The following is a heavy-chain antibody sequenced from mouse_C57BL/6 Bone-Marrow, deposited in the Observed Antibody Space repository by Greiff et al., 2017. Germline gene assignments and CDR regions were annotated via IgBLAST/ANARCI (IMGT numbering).Heavy chain of an antibody. CDR1: GYAFTNYL. V-gene: IGHV1-54*01. CDR3: AREDLLWGNYAMDY. D-gene: IGHD2-1*01. CDR2: INPGSGGT. Sequence: QVHVKQSGAELVRPGTSVKVSCKASGYAFTNYLIEWVKQRPGQGLEWIGVINPGSGGTNYNEKFKGKATLTADKSSSTAYMQLSSLTSEDSAVYCCAREDLLWGNYAMDYWGQGTSVTVSS. J-gene: IGHJ4*01.